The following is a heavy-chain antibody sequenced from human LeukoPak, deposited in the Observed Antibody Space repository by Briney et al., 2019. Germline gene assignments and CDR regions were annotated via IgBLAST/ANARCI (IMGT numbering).Heavy chain of an antibody. D-gene: IGHD3-3*01. CDR2: IYTSGTS. Sequence: PSETLSLTCTVSGGSISGYYWSWIRQPAGKGLEWIGRIYTSGTSNYNPSLKSRVTMSVDTSKNQFSVKLSSVIAADTAVYYCARGDFWSGFYNYWGQGTLVTVSS. CDR3: ARGDFWSGFYNY. V-gene: IGHV4-4*07. CDR1: GGSISGYY. J-gene: IGHJ4*02.